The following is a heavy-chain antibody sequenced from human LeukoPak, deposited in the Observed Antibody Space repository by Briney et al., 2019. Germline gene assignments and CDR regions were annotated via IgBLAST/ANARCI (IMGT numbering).Heavy chain of an antibody. J-gene: IGHJ5*02. CDR3: ARASYDILTGYSNWFDP. V-gene: IGHV4-59*01. D-gene: IGHD3-9*01. Sequence: SETLSLTCTVSGGSISGYYWSWIRQPPGKGLEWIGYIYYSGSTNYNPSLKSRVTISVDTSKNQFSLKLSSVTAADTAVYYCARASYDILTGYSNWFDPWGQGTLVTVSS. CDR1: GGSISGYY. CDR2: IYYSGST.